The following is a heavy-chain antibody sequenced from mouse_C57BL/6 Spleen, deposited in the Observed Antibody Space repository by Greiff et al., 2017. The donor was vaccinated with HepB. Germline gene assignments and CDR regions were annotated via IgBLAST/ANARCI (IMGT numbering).Heavy chain of an antibody. D-gene: IGHD1-1*01. J-gene: IGHJ2*01. CDR3: ARGGYGSSPYYFDY. V-gene: IGHV3-6*01. CDR2: ISYDGSN. Sequence: EVQLQQSGPGLVKPSQSLSLTCSVTGYSITSGYYWNWIRQFPGNKLEWMGYISYDGSNNYNPSLKNRISITRDTSKNQFFLKLNSVTTEDTATYYCARGGYGSSPYYFDYWGQGTTLTVSS. CDR1: GYSITSGYY.